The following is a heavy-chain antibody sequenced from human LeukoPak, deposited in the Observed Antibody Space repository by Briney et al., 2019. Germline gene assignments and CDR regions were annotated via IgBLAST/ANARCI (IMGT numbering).Heavy chain of an antibody. Sequence: GGSLRLSCAASGFTFVDYGMSWVRQAPGKGLEWVSYISSSGSTIYYADSVKGRFTISRDNAKNSLYLQMNSLRAEDTAVYYCARPSVDTATDYWGQGTLVTVSS. D-gene: IGHD5-18*01. CDR3: ARPSVDTATDY. J-gene: IGHJ4*02. V-gene: IGHV3-11*01. CDR2: ISSSGSTI. CDR1: GFTFVDYG.